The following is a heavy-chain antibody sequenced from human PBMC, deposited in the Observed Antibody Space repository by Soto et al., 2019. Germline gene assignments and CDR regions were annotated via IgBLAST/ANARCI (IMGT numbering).Heavy chain of an antibody. D-gene: IGHD1-7*01. Sequence: GGSLRLSCTASGFTFGDYAMSWFRQAPGKGLEWVGFIRSKAYGGTTEYAASVKGRFTISRDDSKSIAYLQMNSLKTEDTAVYYCTRDVLELANYYYYGMDVWGQGTTVTVSS. CDR2: IRSKAYGGTT. J-gene: IGHJ6*02. CDR3: TRDVLELANYYYYGMDV. V-gene: IGHV3-49*03. CDR1: GFTFGDYA.